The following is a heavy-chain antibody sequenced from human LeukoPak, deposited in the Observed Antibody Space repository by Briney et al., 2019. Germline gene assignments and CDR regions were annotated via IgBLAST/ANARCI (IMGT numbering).Heavy chain of an antibody. V-gene: IGHV5-10-1*01. J-gene: IGHJ4*02. Sequence: GESLRISCKGSGYSFTSYWISWVRQMPGKGLEWMGRIDPSDSYTNYSPSFQGHVTISADKSISTAYLQWSSLKASDTAMYYCARRRSSSSWQFPFDYWGQGPLVTVSS. D-gene: IGHD6-13*01. CDR2: IDPSDSYT. CDR3: ARRRSSSSWQFPFDY. CDR1: GYSFTSYW.